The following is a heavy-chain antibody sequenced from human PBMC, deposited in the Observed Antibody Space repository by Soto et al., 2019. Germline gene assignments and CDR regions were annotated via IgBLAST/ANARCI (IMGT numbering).Heavy chain of an antibody. Sequence: QVHLVESGGGVIQPGTSLTLSCEASGFTFSMHSIHWIRQARGKGLEWVAVIGHDGDVKFYGESLKGRFALSRDNSKNTAFLQMNSLGSADTAIYFCAREITPVDGPWYFDLWGRGTLVSVSS. CDR1: GFTFSMHS. V-gene: IGHV3-30*09. CDR3: AREITPVDGPWYFDL. CDR2: IGHDGDVK. J-gene: IGHJ2*01. D-gene: IGHD5-12*01.